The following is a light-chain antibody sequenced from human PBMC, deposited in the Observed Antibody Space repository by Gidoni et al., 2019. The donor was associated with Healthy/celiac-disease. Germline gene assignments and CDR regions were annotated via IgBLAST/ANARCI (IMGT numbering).Light chain of an antibody. CDR2: AAS. CDR3: QQSYSTPCT. V-gene: IGKV1-39*01. J-gene: IGKJ2*02. CDR1: QSISSY. Sequence: DIQMTQTPSSLSASVGDRVTITCRASQSISSYLNWYQQKPVKAPKLLIYAASSLQSGVPSRFSGSGSGTDFTLTIISLQPEDFSTYYCQQSYSTPCTFGQGTKLEIK.